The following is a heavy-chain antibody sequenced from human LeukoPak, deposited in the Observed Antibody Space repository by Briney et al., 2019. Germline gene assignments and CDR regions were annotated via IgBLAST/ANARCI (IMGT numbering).Heavy chain of an antibody. Sequence: SVKVSCKASGGTFSSYAISWVRQAPGQGLEWMGGIIPIFGTANYAQKFKGRVTITVDESTSTAYMELSSLRSEDTAVYYCARDSITIFGVVTPRRFYFDYWGQGTLVTVSS. CDR3: ARDSITIFGVVTPRRFYFDY. D-gene: IGHD3-3*01. J-gene: IGHJ4*02. CDR1: GGTFSSYA. V-gene: IGHV1-69*01. CDR2: IIPIFGTA.